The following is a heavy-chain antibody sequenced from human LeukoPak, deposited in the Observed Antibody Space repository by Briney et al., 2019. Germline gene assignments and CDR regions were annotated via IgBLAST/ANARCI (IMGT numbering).Heavy chain of an antibody. CDR3: ARVRWFGELLYFDY. V-gene: IGHV3-7*01. CDR1: GFTFSNYA. Sequence: PGGSLRLSCAASGFTFSNYAMTWVRQAPGKGLEWVANIKQDGSEKYYVDSVKGRFTISRDNAKNSLYLQMNSLRAEDTAVYYCARVRWFGELLYFDYWGQGTLVTVSS. CDR2: IKQDGSEK. D-gene: IGHD3-10*01. J-gene: IGHJ4*02.